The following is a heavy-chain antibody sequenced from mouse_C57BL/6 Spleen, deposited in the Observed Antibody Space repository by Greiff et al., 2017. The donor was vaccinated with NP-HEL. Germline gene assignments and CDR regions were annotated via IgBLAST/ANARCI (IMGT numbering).Heavy chain of an antibody. J-gene: IGHJ2*01. V-gene: IGHV1-50*01. D-gene: IGHD1-1*01. Sequence: LKQPGAELVKPGASVKLSCKASGYTFTSYWMQWVKQRPGQGLEWIGEIDPSDSYTNYNQKFKGKATLTVDTSSSTAYMQLSSLTSEDSAVYYCARGGYGSSFDYWGQGTTLTVSS. CDR2: IDPSDSYT. CDR1: GYTFTSYW. CDR3: ARGGYGSSFDY.